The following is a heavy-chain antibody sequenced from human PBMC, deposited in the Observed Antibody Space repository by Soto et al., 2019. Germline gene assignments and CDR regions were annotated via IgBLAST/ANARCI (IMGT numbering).Heavy chain of an antibody. CDR3: ARDGPGEYYDFWSGYNKYNWFDP. V-gene: IGHV3-21*01. CDR1: VFTFISYS. J-gene: IGHJ5*02. CDR2: ISRSSSYI. Sequence: GWSLRLSCAASVFTFISYSMNWGRQAPGKGREWVSAISRSSSYIYYADSVKGRFTISRDNAKNSLYLQMNSLRAEDTAVYYCARDGPGEYYDFWSGYNKYNWFDPWGQGTLVTVSS. D-gene: IGHD3-3*01.